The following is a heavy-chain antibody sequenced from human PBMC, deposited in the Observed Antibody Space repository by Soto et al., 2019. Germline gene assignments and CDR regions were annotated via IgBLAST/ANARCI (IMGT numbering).Heavy chain of an antibody. CDR2: IYHSGGT. J-gene: IGHJ2*01. CDR1: GGSISSSKW. D-gene: IGHD6-6*01. Sequence: QMQLQESGPGLVKPSGTLSLTCGVSGGSISSSKWWTWVRQPPGKGAEWIGEIYHSGGTNYNPSLTRRVTISLDKSKNQFYLTRTSVTAAVTAVYYCASQDYSSSTDASFLVNGYFELWGRGILVTVSS. V-gene: IGHV4-4*02. CDR3: ASQDYSSSTDASFLVNGYFEL.